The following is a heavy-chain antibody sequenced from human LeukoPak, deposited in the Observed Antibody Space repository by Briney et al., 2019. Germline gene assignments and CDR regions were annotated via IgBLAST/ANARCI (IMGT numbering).Heavy chain of an antibody. CDR1: RGSISSSNYC. CDR2: IVYGATT. Sequence: PSETLSLTCIVSRGSISSSNYCWGWFRQPPGKGLEWIGSIVYGATTYYNPSLKSRVTMSIDTSKNQFSLKLSFMTAADTAVYYCARDRSSGWYRGRWFDPWGQGTLVTVSS. CDR3: ARDRSSGWYRGRWFDP. J-gene: IGHJ5*02. D-gene: IGHD6-19*01. V-gene: IGHV4-39*07.